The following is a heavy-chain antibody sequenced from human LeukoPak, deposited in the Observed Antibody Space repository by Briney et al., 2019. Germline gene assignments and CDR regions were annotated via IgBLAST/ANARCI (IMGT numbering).Heavy chain of an antibody. V-gene: IGHV3-64D*09. J-gene: IGHJ3*02. CDR2: ISSNGGST. D-gene: IGHD5-18*01. CDR1: GFXFSSYA. CDR3: VVSYLYAFDI. Sequence: GGSLRLSCSASGFXFSSYAIHWVRQAPGKGLQYVSAISSNGGSTYYADSVKGRFTVSRDNYKNTLNLQMSSLRAEDTAVYYCVVSYLYAFDIWGQGTMVTVSS.